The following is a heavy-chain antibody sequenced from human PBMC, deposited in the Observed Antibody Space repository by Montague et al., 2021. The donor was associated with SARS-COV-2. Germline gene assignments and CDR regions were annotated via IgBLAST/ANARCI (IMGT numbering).Heavy chain of an antibody. Sequence: SETLSLTCTVSGGSTNNYYWSWIRQPAGKGLEWIGRIHASGISTXNPSLETRVTMSVDTSKNQFSLKLSPVTAADTAVYYCARGRFYYDSGELGSWGQGTLVTVSS. CDR3: ARGRFYYDSGELGS. CDR2: IHASGIS. V-gene: IGHV4-4*07. J-gene: IGHJ5*02. CDR1: GGSTNNYY. D-gene: IGHD3-22*01.